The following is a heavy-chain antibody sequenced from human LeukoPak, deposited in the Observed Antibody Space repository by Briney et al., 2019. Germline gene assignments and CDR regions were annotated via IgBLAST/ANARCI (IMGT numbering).Heavy chain of an antibody. J-gene: IGHJ4*02. Sequence: GGSLRLSCAASGINVSSNYMTWIRQAPGKGLEWVSLIYGGDATYYAESVRGRFMISRDNLKDTLFLQMNSLRVEDTAVYYCVTSTGQQFIPYDYWGQGTHVTVSS. CDR1: GINVSSNY. D-gene: IGHD6-13*01. V-gene: IGHV3-66*02. CDR3: VTSTGQQFIPYDY. CDR2: IYGGDAT.